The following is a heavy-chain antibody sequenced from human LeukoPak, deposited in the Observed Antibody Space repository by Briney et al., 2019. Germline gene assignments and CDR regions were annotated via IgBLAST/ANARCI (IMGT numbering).Heavy chain of an antibody. V-gene: IGHV1-8*01. CDR2: MGARHGYT. Sequence: ASVKVSCKASGYTCTSYDINWVRQAPGQGLEWMGWMGARHGYTGSAQRFQGRITMTRDTSISTAYMELSSLTSDDTAVYYCARGWISGDVSEYYFEIWGRGTLVTVSS. CDR3: ARGWISGDVSEYYFEI. D-gene: IGHD5/OR15-5a*01. J-gene: IGHJ4*02. CDR1: GYTCTSYD.